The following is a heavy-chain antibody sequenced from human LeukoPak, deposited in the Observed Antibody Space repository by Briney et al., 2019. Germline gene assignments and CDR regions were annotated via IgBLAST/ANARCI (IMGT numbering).Heavy chain of an antibody. Sequence: RTSETLSLTCTVSGGSISSYYWSWIRQPPGKGLEWIGYIYYSGSTNYNPSLKSRVTISVDTSKNQFSLNLSSVTAADTAVYYCARGSTTAGGYNWFDPWGQGTLVTVSS. D-gene: IGHD4-11*01. CDR2: IYYSGST. V-gene: IGHV4-59*01. CDR3: ARGSTTAGGYNWFDP. CDR1: GGSISSYY. J-gene: IGHJ5*02.